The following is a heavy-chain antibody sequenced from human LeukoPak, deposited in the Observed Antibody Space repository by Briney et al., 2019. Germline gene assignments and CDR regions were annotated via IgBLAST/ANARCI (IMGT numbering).Heavy chain of an antibody. CDR1: GFTFSSYG. Sequence: GRSLRLSCEASGFTFSSYGMHWVRQAPGKGLECVAVIAYDGSNKYYADSVKGRFTISRDNSENTLYLQMNSLRAEDTAVYYCAREYGSVNAFDIWGQGTMVTVSS. J-gene: IGHJ3*02. D-gene: IGHD2-15*01. CDR2: IAYDGSNK. V-gene: IGHV3-30-3*01. CDR3: AREYGSVNAFDI.